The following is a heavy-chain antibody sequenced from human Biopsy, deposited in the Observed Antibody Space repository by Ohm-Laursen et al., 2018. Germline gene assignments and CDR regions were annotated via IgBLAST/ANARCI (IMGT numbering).Heavy chain of an antibody. V-gene: IGHV3-9*01. CDR2: ISWDGGSE. D-gene: IGHD3-3*01. CDR3: VRGYSSSWSGYLDH. Sequence: SLRLSCAASGFTFDDHVMHWVRQAPGKGLEWVSGISWDGGSEGYADSVKGRFTTSRDNAKNSLFLQMNSLTTEDTALYYCVRGYSSSWSGYLDHWGQGTLATVSS. J-gene: IGHJ4*02. CDR1: GFTFDDHV.